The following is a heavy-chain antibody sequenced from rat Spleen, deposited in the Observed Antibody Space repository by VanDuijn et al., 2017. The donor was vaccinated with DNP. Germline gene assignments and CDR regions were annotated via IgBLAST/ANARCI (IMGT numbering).Heavy chain of an antibody. Sequence: EVQLVESGGGLVQPGRSLKLSCAASGFTFSNYYMAWVRQAPKQGLDWVATISTSGSRTYYPDSVKGRFTIYRDNAKSSLYLQMNSLKSEDTATYYCARQKQWGFDYWGQGVMVTVSS. CDR3: ARQKQWGFDY. CDR2: ISTSGSRT. D-gene: IGHD1-1*01. J-gene: IGHJ2*01. CDR1: GFTFSNYY. V-gene: IGHV5-25*01.